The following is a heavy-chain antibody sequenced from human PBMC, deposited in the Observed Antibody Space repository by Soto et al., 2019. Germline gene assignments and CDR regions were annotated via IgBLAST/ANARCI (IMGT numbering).Heavy chain of an antibody. Sequence: EVQLVESGGGLVQPGGSLRLSCAASGFTFSNYAMKWVRQAPGKGLEWLSVISGYGGSTYYADSVKGRFTISRDNSKNTLYLQMNSLRAEDTAVYYCARDRHSYALGVFDYWGQGTLFTVSS. J-gene: IGHJ4*02. V-gene: IGHV3-23*04. CDR2: ISGYGGST. D-gene: IGHD2-2*01. CDR3: ARDRHSYALGVFDY. CDR1: GFTFSNYA.